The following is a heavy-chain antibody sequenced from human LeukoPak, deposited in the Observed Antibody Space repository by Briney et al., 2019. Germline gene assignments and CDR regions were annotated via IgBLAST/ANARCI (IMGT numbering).Heavy chain of an antibody. CDR2: SYHSGST. D-gene: IGHD3-22*01. V-gene: IGHV4-39*01. CDR1: GGSIISTSFY. Sequence: SETLSLTCTVSGGSIISTSFYWGWIRQPPGKGLAWLGSSYHSGSTYDNPSLKSRVTISVDRSKNHFSLKLSSVTAADTAVYYCARLYYDSRGYYWFDRWGQGTLVTVSS. J-gene: IGHJ5*02. CDR3: ARLYYDSRGYYWFDR.